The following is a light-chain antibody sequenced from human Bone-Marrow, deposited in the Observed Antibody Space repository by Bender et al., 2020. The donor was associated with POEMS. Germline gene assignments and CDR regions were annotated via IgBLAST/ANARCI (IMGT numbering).Light chain of an antibody. CDR3: CSFAGTSYV. CDR1: SSDVGGYEY. J-gene: IGLJ1*01. CDR2: DVS. Sequence: QSALTQPRSVSGSPGQSVTISCTGTSSDVGGYEYVSWYQHHPGKAPELIIYDVSKRPSGVPDRFSGSKSGNTASLTISGLQPEDEADYYCCSFAGTSYVFGTETEVTVL. V-gene: IGLV2-11*01.